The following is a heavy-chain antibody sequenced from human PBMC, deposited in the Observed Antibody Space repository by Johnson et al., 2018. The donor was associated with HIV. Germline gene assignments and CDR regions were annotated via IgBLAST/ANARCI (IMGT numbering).Heavy chain of an antibody. J-gene: IGHJ3*02. CDR1: GFTFRSYA. CDR3: ARDGTRYYYDSSNDAFDI. Sequence: QVQLVESGGGVVQPGRSLRLTCAASGFTFRSYAMHWVRQAPGKGLEWVAVISYDGSNKYYADSVKGRFTISRDNSKNTLYLQMNSLRAEDTAVYYCARDGTRYYYDSSNDAFDIWGQGTMVTVSS. CDR2: ISYDGSNK. D-gene: IGHD3-22*01. V-gene: IGHV3-30*04.